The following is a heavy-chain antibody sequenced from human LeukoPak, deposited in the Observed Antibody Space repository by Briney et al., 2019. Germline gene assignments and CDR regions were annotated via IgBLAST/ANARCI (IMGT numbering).Heavy chain of an antibody. Sequence: SETLSLTCTVSDDSITMYYWTWIRQPPGKGLEWIGYVDHTGSTKFNPSLNGRVSISRDTSNNFFSLRLRSVTAADTAVYFCARDIRHYDILTGYSFHDAFDIWGQGTMVTVSS. CDR3: ARDIRHYDILTGYSFHDAFDI. V-gene: IGHV4-59*01. J-gene: IGHJ3*02. CDR1: DDSITMYY. CDR2: VDHTGST. D-gene: IGHD3-9*01.